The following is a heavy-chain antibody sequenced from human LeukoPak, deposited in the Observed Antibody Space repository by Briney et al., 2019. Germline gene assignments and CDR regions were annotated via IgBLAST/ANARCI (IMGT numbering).Heavy chain of an antibody. V-gene: IGHV3-74*01. CDR2: INGDGSWT. CDR3: VSFYETY. CDR1: GNYW. Sequence: GSLRLSCAASGNYWMHWVRQAPGKGLVWVSHINGDGSWTTYADSVKGRFTISKDNAKNTVYLQMNNLRAEDTAVYYCVSFYETYWGRGTLVTVSS. D-gene: IGHD2-2*01. J-gene: IGHJ4*02.